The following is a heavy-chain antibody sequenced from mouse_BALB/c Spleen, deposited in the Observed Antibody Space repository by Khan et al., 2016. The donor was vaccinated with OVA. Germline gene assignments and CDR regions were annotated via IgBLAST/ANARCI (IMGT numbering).Heavy chain of an antibody. J-gene: IGHJ2*01. Sequence: EVQLQESGPGLVKPSQSLSLTCTVTGYSITSDYAWNWIRQLPGNKLEWMGYISYSGRTSYNPSLKSRISITRDTSKNQFFLQLNSVTTEDTATYYCARSVTITTVVATDFDYWGQGTTLTVSS. CDR2: ISYSGRT. CDR3: ARSVTITTVVATDFDY. V-gene: IGHV3-2*02. D-gene: IGHD1-1*01. CDR1: GYSITSDYA.